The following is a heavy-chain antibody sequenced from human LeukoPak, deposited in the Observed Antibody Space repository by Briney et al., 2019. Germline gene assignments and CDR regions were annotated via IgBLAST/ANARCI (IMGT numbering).Heavy chain of an antibody. CDR1: GASISSSPHY. CDR2: LYYSGTT. CDR3: ARGGDNYRGYYMDV. V-gene: IGHV4-39*07. J-gene: IGHJ6*03. Sequence: SETLSLTCTVSGASISSSPHYWGWLRQAPGKGLEWIGTLYYSGTTFYKPSLKSRLTMSVDTSKNQFSLMLTSVTAADTAVYYCARGGDNYRGYYMDVWGKGTTVTVSS. D-gene: IGHD4/OR15-4a*01.